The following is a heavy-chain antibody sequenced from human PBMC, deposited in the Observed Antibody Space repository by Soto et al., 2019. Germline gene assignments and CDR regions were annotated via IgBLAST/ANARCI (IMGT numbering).Heavy chain of an antibody. J-gene: IGHJ5*02. CDR1: GCSISSGDDY. V-gene: IGHV4-30-4*01. Sequence: SETLCLTCAFSGCSISSGDDYWSWIRQPPGKGLEWIGDINHSGSTHYNPSLKSRVTMSVDTSKNQFSLRLSSVTAADTAIYYCATRITVFGLLIPPFDPWGQGTQVTVSS. D-gene: IGHD3-3*01. CDR3: ATRITVFGLLIPPFDP. CDR2: INHSGST.